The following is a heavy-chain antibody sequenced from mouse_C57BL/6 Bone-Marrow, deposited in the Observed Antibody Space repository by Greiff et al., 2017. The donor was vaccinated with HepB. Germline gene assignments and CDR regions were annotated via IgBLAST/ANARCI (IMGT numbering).Heavy chain of an antibody. CDR2: INPYNGGT. CDR1: GYTFTDYY. CDR3: ARSAHLHDYGSSYRAMDY. V-gene: IGHV1-19*01. Sequence: EVQLQQSGPVLVKPGASVKMSCKASGYTFTDYYMNWVKQSHGKSLEWIGVINPYNGGTSYNQKFKGKATLTVDKSSSTAYMELNSLTSEDSAVYYCARSAHLHDYGSSYRAMDYWGRGTAVTVSS. D-gene: IGHD1-1*01. J-gene: IGHJ4*01.